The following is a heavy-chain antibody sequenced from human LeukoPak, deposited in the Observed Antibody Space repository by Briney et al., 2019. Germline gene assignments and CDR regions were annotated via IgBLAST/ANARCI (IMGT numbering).Heavy chain of an antibody. CDR2: IIPIFGTA. CDR3: ARDNYAGANWFDP. V-gene: IGHV1-69*05. Sequence: ASVKISCKASGGTFSSYAISWVRQAPGQGLEWMGGIIPIFGTANYAQKFQGRVTITTDESTSTAYMELSSLRSEDTAVYYCARDNYAGANWFDPWGQGTLVTVSS. J-gene: IGHJ5*02. D-gene: IGHD1-7*01. CDR1: GGTFSSYA.